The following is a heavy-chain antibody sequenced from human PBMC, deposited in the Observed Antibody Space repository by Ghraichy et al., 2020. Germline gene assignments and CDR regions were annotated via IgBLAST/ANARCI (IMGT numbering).Heavy chain of an antibody. CDR2: ISSNGGST. J-gene: IGHJ4*02. CDR3: VKGVVGATSDFDY. Sequence: GGSLRLSCSASGFTFSSYTMHWVRQAPGKGLEYVSAISSNGGSTYYADSVKGRFTISRDNSKNTLYLQMSSLRDGDTGVYYCVKGVVGATSDFDYWGQGTLVTVSS. CDR1: GFTFSSYT. V-gene: IGHV3-64D*06. D-gene: IGHD1-26*01.